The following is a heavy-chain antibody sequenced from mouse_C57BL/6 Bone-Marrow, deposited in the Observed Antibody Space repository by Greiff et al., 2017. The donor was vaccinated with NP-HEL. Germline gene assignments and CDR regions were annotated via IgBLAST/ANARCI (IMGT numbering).Heavy chain of an antibody. Sequence: DVMLVESGGDLVKPGGSLKLSCAASGFTFSSYGMSWVRQTPDKRLEWVATISSGGSYTYYPDSVKGRFTISRDHAKNTLYLQMSSLKSEDTAMYYCARHDWDWYFDVWGTGTTVTVSS. D-gene: IGHD2-4*01. CDR3: ARHDWDWYFDV. V-gene: IGHV5-6*02. J-gene: IGHJ1*03. CDR2: ISSGGSYT. CDR1: GFTFSSYG.